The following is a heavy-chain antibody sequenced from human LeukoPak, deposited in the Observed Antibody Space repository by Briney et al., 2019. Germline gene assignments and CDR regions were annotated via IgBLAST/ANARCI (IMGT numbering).Heavy chain of an antibody. CDR3: ARSIVVVTAPFDY. Sequence: SETLSLTCTVSGGSISSSSYYWGWIRQPPGQGLEWIGSIYYSGSTYYNPSLKSRVTISVDTSKNQFSLKLSSVTAADTAVYYCARSIVVVTAPFDYWGQGTLVTVSS. CDR2: IYYSGST. V-gene: IGHV4-39*01. CDR1: GGSISSSSYY. J-gene: IGHJ4*02. D-gene: IGHD2-21*02.